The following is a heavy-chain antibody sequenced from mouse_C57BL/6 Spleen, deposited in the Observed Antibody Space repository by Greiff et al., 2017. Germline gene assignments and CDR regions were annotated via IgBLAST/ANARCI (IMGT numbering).Heavy chain of an antibody. CDR3: ARYSAYYYGSSYEAMDY. J-gene: IGHJ4*01. CDR1: GFNIKNTY. D-gene: IGHD1-1*01. CDR2: IDPANGNT. V-gene: IGHV14-3*01. Sequence: VQLQQSVAELVRPGASVKLSCTASGFNIKNTYMHWVKQRPEQGLEWIGRIDPANGNTKYAPKFQGKATITADTSSNTAYLQLSSLTSEDTAIYYCARYSAYYYGSSYEAMDYWGQGTSVTVSS.